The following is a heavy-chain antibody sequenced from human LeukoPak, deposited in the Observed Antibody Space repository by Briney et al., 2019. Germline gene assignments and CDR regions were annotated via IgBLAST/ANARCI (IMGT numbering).Heavy chain of an antibody. D-gene: IGHD3-10*01. CDR1: GYTLTELS. CDR3: ARDGYYYAYASGTNWFDP. Sequence: ASVKVSCKVSGYTLTELSMHWVRQAPGQGLEWMGIINPSGGSTSYAQKFQGRVTMTRDTSTSTVYMEVSSLRSEDTAVYYCARDGYYYAYASGTNWFDPWGQGTLVTVSS. J-gene: IGHJ5*02. V-gene: IGHV1-46*01. CDR2: INPSGGST.